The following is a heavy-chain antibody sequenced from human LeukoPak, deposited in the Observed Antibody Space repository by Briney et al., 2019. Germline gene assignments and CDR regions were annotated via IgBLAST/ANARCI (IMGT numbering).Heavy chain of an antibody. V-gene: IGHV3-30*02. J-gene: IGHJ4*02. CDR3: VRALPFDN. CDR1: GFTFSSYG. Sequence: GGSLRLSCAASGFTFSSYGMHWVRQAPGKGLEWVAFIQNDGSNKYYADSVEGRFTISRDNSKNTLYLQMHSLRAEDTAVYYCVRALPFDNWGQGTLVTVSS. CDR2: IQNDGSNK.